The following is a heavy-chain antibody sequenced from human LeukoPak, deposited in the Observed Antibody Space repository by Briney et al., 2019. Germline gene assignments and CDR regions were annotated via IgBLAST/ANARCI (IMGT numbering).Heavy chain of an antibody. J-gene: IGHJ5*02. V-gene: IGHV6-1*01. CDR3: ARDWGTTDLVTGWFDP. CDR2: TYYRSTWLN. CDR1: GDNVSSNNAT. Sequence: SQTLSLTCAISGDNVSSNNATWNWIRQSPSRGLEWLGRTYYRSTWLNDYAVSVKSRLTIDPDTSKNQFSLQLNSLTPEDTAVYYCARDWGTTDLVTGWFDPWGQGTLVTVSS. D-gene: IGHD1-7*01.